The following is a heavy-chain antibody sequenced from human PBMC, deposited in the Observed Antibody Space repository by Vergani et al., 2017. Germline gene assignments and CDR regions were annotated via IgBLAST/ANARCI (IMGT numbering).Heavy chain of an antibody. CDR1: GYTFTSYG. J-gene: IGHJ6*03. Sequence: QVPLVPSGAEVKKPGASVKVSCKASGYTFTSYGISWVRQAPGQGLEWMGWISAYNGNTNYAQKLQGRVTMTTDTSTSTAYMELRSLRSDDTAVYYCARGGYQLPNLYYYYYMDVWGKGTTVTVSS. V-gene: IGHV1-18*04. CDR3: ARGGYQLPNLYYYYYMDV. D-gene: IGHD2-2*01. CDR2: ISAYNGNT.